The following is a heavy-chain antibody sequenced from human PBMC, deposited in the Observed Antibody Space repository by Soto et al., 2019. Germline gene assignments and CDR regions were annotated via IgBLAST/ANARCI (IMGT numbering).Heavy chain of an antibody. J-gene: IGHJ5*02. D-gene: IGHD4-4*01. CDR3: AREGNVGWFDP. CDR2: ISSSGSTI. CDR1: GFTFSSYE. Sequence: GSLRLSCAASGFTFSSYEMNWVRQAPGKGLEWVSYISSSGSTIYYADSVKGRFTISRDNAKNSLYLQMNSLRAEDTAVYYCAREGNVGWFDPWGQGTLVTVSS. V-gene: IGHV3-48*03.